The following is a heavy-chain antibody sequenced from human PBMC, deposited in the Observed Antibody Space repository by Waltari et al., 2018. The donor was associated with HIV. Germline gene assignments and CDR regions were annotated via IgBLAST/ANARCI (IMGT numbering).Heavy chain of an antibody. V-gene: IGHV4-59*08. Sequence: QVQLQESGPGLVKPSATLSLTCTVASDSFNNSYWSWIRQPPGKGLEWIGYINSSGSTNHTPSLKIRLTISVDTARKQFSLRLTSVTAADTAVYYCAGHPCSGGSCKGGLDYWGQGTLVTVSS. CDR1: SDSFNNSY. CDR3: AGHPCSGGSCKGGLDY. J-gene: IGHJ4*02. CDR2: INSSGST. D-gene: IGHD2-15*01.